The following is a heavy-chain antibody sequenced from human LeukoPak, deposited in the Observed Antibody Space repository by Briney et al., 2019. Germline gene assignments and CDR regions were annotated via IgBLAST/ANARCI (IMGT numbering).Heavy chain of an antibody. J-gene: IGHJ3*02. Sequence: ASVKVSCKASGGTFSSYAISWVRQAPGQGLEWMGGIIPIFGTANYAQKFQGRVTITADKSTSTAYMELGSLRSEDTAVYYCAREVRADAFDIWGQGTMVTVSS. CDR1: GGTFSSYA. CDR3: AREVRADAFDI. V-gene: IGHV1-69*06. CDR2: IIPIFGTA.